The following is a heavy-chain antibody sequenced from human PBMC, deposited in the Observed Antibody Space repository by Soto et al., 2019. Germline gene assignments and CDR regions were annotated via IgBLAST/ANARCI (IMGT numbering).Heavy chain of an antibody. CDR3: ARDARGDEAPMDY. CDR1: GYTFTGYY. J-gene: IGHJ4*02. D-gene: IGHD3-10*01. CDR2: INPNSGGT. Sequence: QMQLVQSGAEVKKPGASVKVSCKASGYTFTGYYMHWVRQAPGQGLEWMGWINPNSGGTNYAQKFQGGVTMTRYTSISTAYMELSRLRSDDTAVYYCARDARGDEAPMDYWGQGTLVTVSS. V-gene: IGHV1-2*02.